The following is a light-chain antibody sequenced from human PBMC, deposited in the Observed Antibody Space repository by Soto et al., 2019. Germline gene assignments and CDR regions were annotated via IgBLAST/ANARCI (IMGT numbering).Light chain of an antibody. CDR3: SSYTSSSTYV. Sequence: QSALTQPASVSGSPGQSNTISCTGTSSDVGGYNYVSWYQQHPGKAPKVMIYEVSNRPSGVSNRFSGSKSGNTASLTISGLQAEDEADYYCSSYTSSSTYVFGTGTKLTVL. J-gene: IGLJ1*01. CDR1: SSDVGGYNY. CDR2: EVS. V-gene: IGLV2-14*01.